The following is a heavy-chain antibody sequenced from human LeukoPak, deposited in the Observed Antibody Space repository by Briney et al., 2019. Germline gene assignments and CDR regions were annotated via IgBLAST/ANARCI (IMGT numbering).Heavy chain of an antibody. CDR3: ARASRVYFDY. V-gene: IGHV4-59*01. CDR1: GGSFSGYY. CDR2: IYDSGST. Sequence: KTSETLSLTCAVYGGSFSGYYWSWIRQPPGKGLEWIGYIYDSGSTNYNPSLKSRVTISVDTSKNQFSLKLCSVTAADTAVYYCARASRVYFDYWGQGTLVTVSS. J-gene: IGHJ4*02. D-gene: IGHD6-13*01.